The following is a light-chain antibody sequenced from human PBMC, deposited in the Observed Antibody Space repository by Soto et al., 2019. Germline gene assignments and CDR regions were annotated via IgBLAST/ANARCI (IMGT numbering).Light chain of an antibody. Sequence: AIQMTQSPSSLSASVGDKVTITCRASQAIRNDLGWYQQKPGKAPRLLIFASSILQSGVPSRFSGSGSGTDFTLTISSLQPEDFASYYCLQDYNYPWTFGQGTKVEIK. CDR3: LQDYNYPWT. CDR2: ASS. V-gene: IGKV1-6*01. CDR1: QAIRND. J-gene: IGKJ1*01.